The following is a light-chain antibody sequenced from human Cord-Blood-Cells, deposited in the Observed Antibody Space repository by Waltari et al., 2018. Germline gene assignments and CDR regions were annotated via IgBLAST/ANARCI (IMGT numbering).Light chain of an antibody. J-gene: IGLJ2*01. V-gene: IGLV2-14*01. Sequence: QSALTQPASVSGSPGQSITISCTGTSRHVGGYNYVSWYQQHPGKAPKLMIYDVSKRPSGVSNRFSGSKSGNTASLTISGLQAEDEADYYCSSYTSSSTAFGGGTKLTVL. CDR3: SSYTSSSTA. CDR2: DVS. CDR1: SRHVGGYNY.